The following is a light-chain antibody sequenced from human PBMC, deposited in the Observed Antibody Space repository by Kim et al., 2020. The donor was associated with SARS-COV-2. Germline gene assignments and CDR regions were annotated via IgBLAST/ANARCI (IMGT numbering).Light chain of an antibody. CDR2: HDN. CDR3: QAWDSSTHNYV. CDR1: KLGDKY. Sequence: SPGQKASITFSGYKLGDKYVSWYQQKPGRAPVVVIYHDNQRPSGIPERFSGSNSGNTATLTISGTQAMDEADYYCQAWDSSTHNYVFGAGTKVTVL. V-gene: IGLV3-1*01. J-gene: IGLJ1*01.